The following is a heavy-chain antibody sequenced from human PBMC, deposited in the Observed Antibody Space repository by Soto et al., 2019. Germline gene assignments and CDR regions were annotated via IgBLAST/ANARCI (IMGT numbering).Heavy chain of an antibody. CDR2: IYYSGST. V-gene: IGHV4-31*03. D-gene: IGHD6-19*01. CDR3: ARGSIAVAGNQWFDP. CDR1: GGSISSGGYY. Sequence: PSETLSLTCTVSGGSISSGGYYWSWIRQHPGKGLEWIGYIYYSGSTYYNPSLKSRVTISVDTSKNQFSLKLSSVTAADTAVYYCARGSIAVAGNQWFDPWGQGTLVTVS. J-gene: IGHJ5*02.